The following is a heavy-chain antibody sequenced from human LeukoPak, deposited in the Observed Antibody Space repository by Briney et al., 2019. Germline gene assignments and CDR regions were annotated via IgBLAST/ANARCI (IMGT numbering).Heavy chain of an antibody. Sequence: GGSLRLPCAASGFTFSSYSMNWVRQAPGKGLEWVSSISSSSSYIYYADSVKGRFTISRDNAKNSLYLQMNSLRAEDTAVYYCARAVVVVAAYFDYWGQGTLVTVSS. V-gene: IGHV3-21*01. CDR3: ARAVVVVAAYFDY. D-gene: IGHD2-15*01. J-gene: IGHJ4*02. CDR1: GFTFSSYS. CDR2: ISSSSSYI.